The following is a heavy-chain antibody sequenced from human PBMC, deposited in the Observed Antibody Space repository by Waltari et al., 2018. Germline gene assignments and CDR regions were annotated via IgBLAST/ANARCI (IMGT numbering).Heavy chain of an antibody. CDR3: AKPLETYWYFDL. Sequence: EVQLLESGGGLVQPGGSLSLSCAASGLTFSSYAMSWVRQAPGKGLEWVSAISGSGGSTYYADSVKGRFTISRDNSKNTLYLQMNSLRAEDTAVYYCAKPLETYWYFDLWGRGTLVTVSS. CDR2: ISGSGGST. D-gene: IGHD1-1*01. V-gene: IGHV3-23*01. CDR1: GLTFSSYA. J-gene: IGHJ2*01.